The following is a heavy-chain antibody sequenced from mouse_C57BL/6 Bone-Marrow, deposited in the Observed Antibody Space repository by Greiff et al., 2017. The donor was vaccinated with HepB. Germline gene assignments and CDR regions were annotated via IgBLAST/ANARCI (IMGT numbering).Heavy chain of an antibody. CDR1: GYTFTDYN. J-gene: IGHJ2*01. D-gene: IGHD1-1*01. Sequence: VHVKQSGPELVKPGASVKMSCKASGYTFTDYNMHWVKQSHGKSLEWIGYINPNNGGTSYNQKFKGKATLTVNKSSSTAYMELRSLTSEDSAVYYCARGYYYEDYWGQGTTLTVSS. CDR2: INPNNGGT. CDR3: ARGYYYEDY. V-gene: IGHV1-22*01.